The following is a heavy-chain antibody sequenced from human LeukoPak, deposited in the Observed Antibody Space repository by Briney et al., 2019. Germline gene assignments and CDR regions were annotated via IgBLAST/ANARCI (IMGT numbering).Heavy chain of an antibody. D-gene: IGHD6-13*01. V-gene: IGHV3-7*05. CDR3: ARDFGDSSEYFQH. CDR1: GFTFSNFW. J-gene: IGHJ1*01. CDR2: IKQDGSQT. Sequence: QAGGSLRLSCAASGFTFSNFWMTWVRQAPGKGLEWVAIIKQDGSQTYYVDSVKGRFTTSRDNARNSLYLQMNSLRAEDTAVYYCARDFGDSSEYFQHWGEGALWTVSS.